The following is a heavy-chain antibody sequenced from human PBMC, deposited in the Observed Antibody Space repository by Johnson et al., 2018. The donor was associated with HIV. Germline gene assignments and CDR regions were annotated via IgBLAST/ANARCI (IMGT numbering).Heavy chain of an antibody. Sequence: QAQLVESGGGVVQPGRSLRLSCVASGFTFRNYGMHWVRQAPGKGLEWVPLIYSGGTTYYADSLKGRFIISRDNSKNTLYLQMNSQRAEDTAVYYCAKGGSEVAVAFDIWGQGTMVTVSS. D-gene: IGHD6-19*01. CDR2: IYSGGTT. J-gene: IGHJ3*02. CDR1: GFTFRNYG. CDR3: AKGGSEVAVAFDI. V-gene: IGHV3-NL1*01.